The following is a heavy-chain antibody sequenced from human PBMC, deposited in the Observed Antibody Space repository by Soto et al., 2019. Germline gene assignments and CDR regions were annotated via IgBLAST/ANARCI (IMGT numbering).Heavy chain of an antibody. V-gene: IGHV4-28*01. CDR2: IYYSGTT. D-gene: IGHD4-17*01. J-gene: IGHJ4*02. CDR1: GYYISSSNW. CDR3: ARRGAGYGDYEYYFDY. Sequence: SETMSLTCAVSGYYISSSNWWGWIRQPPGKGLEWIGYIYYSGTTYYNPSLKSRVTMSVDTSKNQFSLKLSSVTAADTAVYYCARRGAGYGDYEYYFDYWGQGTLVTVSS.